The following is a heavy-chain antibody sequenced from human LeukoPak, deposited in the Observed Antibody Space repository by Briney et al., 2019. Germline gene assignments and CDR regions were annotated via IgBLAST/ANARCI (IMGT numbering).Heavy chain of an antibody. Sequence: GASVKVSCKASGYSFTSFGISWVRQAPGQGLGWMGWISAYNGNRRSAQKFQGRVTMTTDTSTSTAYMELRSLRFDDTAVFYCVRDLGVDTSMIFFDFWGQGTLVTVSS. CDR1: GYSFTSFG. CDR3: VRDLGVDTSMIFFDF. J-gene: IGHJ4*02. D-gene: IGHD5-18*01. V-gene: IGHV1-18*01. CDR2: ISAYNGNR.